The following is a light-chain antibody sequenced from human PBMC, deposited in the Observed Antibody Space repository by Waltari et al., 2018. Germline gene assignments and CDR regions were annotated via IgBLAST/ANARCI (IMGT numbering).Light chain of an antibody. CDR1: QTIARS. CDR2: GAS. J-gene: IGKJ1*01. V-gene: IGKV3-15*01. Sequence: ETVVTQSPATLSVSPGERATLSCRTRQTIARSLAWYQQKPGQAPRLVIYGASISATGIPPRFSGSGSETEFALTISGLQSEDFSVYYCQPYNNWPPGTFGQGTKVEI. CDR3: QPYNNWPPGT.